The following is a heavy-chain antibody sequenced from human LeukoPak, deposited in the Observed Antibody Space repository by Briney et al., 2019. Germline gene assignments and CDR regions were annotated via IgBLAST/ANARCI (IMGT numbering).Heavy chain of an antibody. CDR1: GGTFSSYA. V-gene: IGHV1-69*13. CDR3: ASGSGSGWYPVNYYYYMDV. Sequence: ASVKVSCKASGGTFSSYAISWVRQAPGQGLEWMGGIIPIFGTANYAQKFQGRVTITADESTSTAYMELSGLRSEDTAVYYCASGSGSGWYPVNYYYYMDVWGKGTTVTISS. J-gene: IGHJ6*03. D-gene: IGHD6-19*01. CDR2: IIPIFGTA.